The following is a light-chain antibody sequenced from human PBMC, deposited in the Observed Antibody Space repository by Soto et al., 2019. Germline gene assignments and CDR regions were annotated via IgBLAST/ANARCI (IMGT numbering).Light chain of an antibody. J-gene: IGKJ1*01. CDR2: AAS. CDR3: QQYGTSPWT. Sequence: EIVLTQSPGTLSLSPGERATLSCRASQSVSSSFFAWYQQKPGQAPRLLIYAASSRATGIPDRFSGSGSGIDFTLTITRLEPEDFAFYYCQQYGTSPWTFGQGTKVDIK. V-gene: IGKV3-20*01. CDR1: QSVSSSF.